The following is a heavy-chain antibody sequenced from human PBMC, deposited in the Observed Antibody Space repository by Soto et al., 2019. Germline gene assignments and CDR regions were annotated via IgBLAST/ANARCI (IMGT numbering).Heavy chain of an antibody. J-gene: IGHJ4*02. Sequence: QVQLVESGGGVVQPGRSLRLSCAASGFTFSSYGMHWVRQAPGKGLEWVAVISFDGRTTYYADSVKGRFTISRDNSENTLYLQMSNLRAEDTAVYYCTRESNVNYSTSKWAFDDWGQGSLVSVSS. CDR1: GFTFSSYG. CDR2: ISFDGRTT. D-gene: IGHD1-26*01. CDR3: TRESNVNYSTSKWAFDD. V-gene: IGHV3-30*03.